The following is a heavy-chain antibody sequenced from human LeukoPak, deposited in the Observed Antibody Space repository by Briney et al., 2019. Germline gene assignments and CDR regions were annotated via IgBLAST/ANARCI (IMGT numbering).Heavy chain of an antibody. V-gene: IGHV3-23*01. D-gene: IGHD1-26*01. CDR1: GFTFSSYA. CDR2: ISGSGGST. Sequence: PGGSLRLSCAASGFTFSSYAMSWVRQAPGKGLEWVSAISGSGGSTYYADSVKGRFTISRDNSKNTLYLQMNSLRAEDTAVYYCAKDEYSGSHIYYFDYWGQGTLVTVSS. J-gene: IGHJ4*02. CDR3: AKDEYSGSHIYYFDY.